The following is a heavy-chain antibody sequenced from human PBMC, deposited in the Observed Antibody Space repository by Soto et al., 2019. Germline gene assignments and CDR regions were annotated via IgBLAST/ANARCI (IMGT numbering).Heavy chain of an antibody. D-gene: IGHD4-4*01. Sequence: QVQLVQSGAEVKKPGASVKVSCKTSGYTFSSYDINWVRQATGQGLEWMGWMNPNSGNTGYAQKCQGRVTMTRNTSIRTAYMELSSLRSDDTAVYYCARSPSWETTVTPYYFDYWGQGTLVTVSS. CDR3: ARSPSWETTVTPYYFDY. CDR1: GYTFSSYD. V-gene: IGHV1-8*01. CDR2: MNPNSGNT. J-gene: IGHJ4*02.